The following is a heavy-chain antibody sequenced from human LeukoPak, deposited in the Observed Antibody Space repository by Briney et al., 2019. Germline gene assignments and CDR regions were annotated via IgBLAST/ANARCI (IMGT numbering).Heavy chain of an antibody. CDR1: GFTFSRHA. D-gene: IGHD3-10*01. CDR3: ARDGWKGYGSGSLDY. Sequence: GGSQRLSCAASGFTFSRHAMHWVCQAPGKGLGWVAVISYDGSNKYYADSVKGRLTISRDNSKNTVYLQMNSLRDEDTAVYYCARDGWKGYGSGSLDYWGQGTLVTVPS. CDR2: ISYDGSNK. J-gene: IGHJ4*02. V-gene: IGHV3-30-3*01.